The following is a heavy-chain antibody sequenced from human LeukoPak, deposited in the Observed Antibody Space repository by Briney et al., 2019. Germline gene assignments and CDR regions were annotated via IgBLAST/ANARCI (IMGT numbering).Heavy chain of an antibody. CDR3: ARGYYSSGSYLYYFDY. V-gene: IGHV5-51*01. CDR2: IYPGDSDT. Sequence: GESLKISCKGSGYSFASYWIGWVRQMPGKGLEWMGIIYPGDSDTRYSPSFQGQVTISADKSICTAYLQWSSLKASDTAMYYCARGYYSSGSYLYYFDYWGQGTLVTVSS. CDR1: GYSFASYW. D-gene: IGHD3-10*01. J-gene: IGHJ4*02.